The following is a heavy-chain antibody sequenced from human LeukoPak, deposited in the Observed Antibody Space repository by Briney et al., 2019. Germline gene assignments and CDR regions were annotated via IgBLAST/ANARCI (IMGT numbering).Heavy chain of an antibody. V-gene: IGHV3-33*06. CDR2: IWYDGSNK. Sequence: GGSLRLSCAASGFTFSSYGMHWVRQAPGKGLEWVAVIWYDGSNKYYADSVKGRFTISRGNSKNTLYLQMNSLRAEDTAVYYCAKFRRVVVPPHDAFDIWGQGTMVTVSS. CDR3: AKFRRVVVPPHDAFDI. D-gene: IGHD2-2*01. CDR1: GFTFSSYG. J-gene: IGHJ3*02.